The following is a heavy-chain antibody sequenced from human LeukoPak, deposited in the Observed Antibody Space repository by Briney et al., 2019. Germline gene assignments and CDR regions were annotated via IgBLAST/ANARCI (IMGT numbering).Heavy chain of an antibody. CDR3: ARAELRYYYYMDV. CDR1: GSSISSYY. V-gene: IGHV4-4*07. J-gene: IGHJ6*03. Sequence: ASETLSLTCTVSGSSISSYYWSWIRQPAGKGLEWIGRIYTSGSTNYNPSLKSRVIMSVDTSKNQFSLKLTSVTAADTAVYYCARAELRYYYYMDVWGKGITVTVSS. CDR2: IYTSGST. D-gene: IGHD3-10*01.